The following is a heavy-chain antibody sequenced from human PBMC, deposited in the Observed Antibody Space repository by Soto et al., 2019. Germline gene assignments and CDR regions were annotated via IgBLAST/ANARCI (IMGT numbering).Heavy chain of an antibody. Sequence: ASVKVSCKASGYTFTSYGISWVRQAPGQGLEWMGWISAYNGNTNYAQKLQGRVTMTTDTSTSTAYMELRSLRSDDTAVYYCARDIVVVVAATRPGEIGLDYYYYGMDVWGQGTTVTVSS. CDR2: ISAYNGNT. J-gene: IGHJ6*02. D-gene: IGHD2-15*01. CDR3: ARDIVVVVAATRPGEIGLDYYYYGMDV. V-gene: IGHV1-18*01. CDR1: GYTFTSYG.